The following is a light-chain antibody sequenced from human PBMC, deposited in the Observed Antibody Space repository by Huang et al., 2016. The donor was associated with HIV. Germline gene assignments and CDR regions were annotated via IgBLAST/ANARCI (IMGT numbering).Light chain of an antibody. V-gene: IGKV3-15*01. CDR3: QQYNNWPRT. CDR2: GAS. CDR1: QRVSSN. Sequence: EMVMTQSPATLSVSPGERATLSCRASQRVSSNLAWYQQKPGQAPRLLIYGASTRATDIPTRFSGTGSGTEFTLTISSLQSEDFAVYYCQQYNNWPRTFGQGTKVEIK. J-gene: IGKJ1*01.